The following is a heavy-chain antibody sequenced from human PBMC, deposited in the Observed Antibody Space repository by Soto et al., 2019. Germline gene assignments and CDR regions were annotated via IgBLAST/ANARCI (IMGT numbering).Heavy chain of an antibody. CDR1: GGSISSSSYY. CDR2: IYYSGNR. J-gene: IGHJ4*02. V-gene: IGHV4-39*01. CDR3: ARLKWELPRFDY. D-gene: IGHD1-26*01. Sequence: QLQLQESGPGLVKPSETLSLTCTVSGGSISSSSYYWGWIRQPPGKGLEWIGSIYYSGNRYYNPSLKSRVTISVDTSKNQFSLKLSSVTAADTAVYYCARLKWELPRFDYWGQGTGVTVSS.